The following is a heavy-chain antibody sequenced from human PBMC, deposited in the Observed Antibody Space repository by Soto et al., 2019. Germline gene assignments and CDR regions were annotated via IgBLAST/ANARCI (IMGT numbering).Heavy chain of an antibody. CDR1: GGSFSGYY. Sequence: SETLSLTCAVYGGSFSGYYWSWIRQPPGKGLEWIGEINHGGSIHYNPSLKSRVTISAETSKNQFSLNLRSLTAADTALYYCARGSQWLDYWGQGAPVTVSS. D-gene: IGHD6-19*01. CDR3: ARGSQWLDY. CDR2: INHGGSI. V-gene: IGHV4-34*01. J-gene: IGHJ4*02.